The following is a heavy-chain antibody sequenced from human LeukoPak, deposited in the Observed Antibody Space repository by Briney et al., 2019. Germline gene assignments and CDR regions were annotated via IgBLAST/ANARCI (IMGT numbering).Heavy chain of an antibody. CDR2: ISAYNGNT. J-gene: IGHJ4*02. CDR1: GYTFTSYG. V-gene: IGHV1-18*01. CDR3: ARDGSGFDY. D-gene: IGHD2-2*03. Sequence: GASVKVSCKASGYTFTSYGISWVRQAPGQGLEWMGWISAYNGNTNYAQKLQGRVTMTRDMSTSTVYMELSSLRSEDTAVYYCARDGSGFDYWGQGTLVTVSS.